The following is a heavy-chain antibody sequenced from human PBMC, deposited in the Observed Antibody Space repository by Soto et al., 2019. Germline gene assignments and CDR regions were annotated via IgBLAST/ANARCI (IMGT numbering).Heavy chain of an antibody. CDR2: IYDSESA. V-gene: IGHV4-31*03. CDR1: GESISSGGYY. D-gene: IGHD6-6*01. J-gene: IGHJ4*02. Sequence: QVQLQESGPGLVKPSQILSLTCNVSGESISSGGYYWSWIRHHPRKGLEWIGYIYDSESAYYNPSLKSRVTISMDNSKNHFALRLSSVTDADTAVYYCARASSSTSAADYWGQGTLVTVSS. CDR3: ARASSSTSAADY.